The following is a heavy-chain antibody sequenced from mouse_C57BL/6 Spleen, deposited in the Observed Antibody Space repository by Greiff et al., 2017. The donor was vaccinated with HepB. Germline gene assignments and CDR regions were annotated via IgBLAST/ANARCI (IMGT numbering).Heavy chain of an antibody. CDR1: GYTFTDYN. CDR2: INPNNGGT. V-gene: IGHV1-18*01. CDR3: ARRKRCFDY. D-gene: IGHD1-1*01. J-gene: IGHJ2*01. Sequence: EVMLVESGPELVKPGASVKIPCKASGYTFTDYNMDWVKQSHGKSLEWIGDINPNNGGTIYNQKFKGKATLTVDKSSSTAYMELRSLTSEDTAVYYCARRKRCFDYWGQGTTLTVSS.